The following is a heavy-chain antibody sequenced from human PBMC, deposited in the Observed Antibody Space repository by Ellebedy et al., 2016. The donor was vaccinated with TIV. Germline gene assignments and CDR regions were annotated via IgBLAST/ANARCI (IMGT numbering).Heavy chain of an antibody. Sequence: SLKISXAASGFTFDDYAMHWVRQAPGKGLEWVSGISWNSGSIGYADSVKGRFTISRDNAKNSLYLQMNSLRAEDTALYYCAKVQVENAFDIWGQGTMVTVSS. V-gene: IGHV3-9*01. J-gene: IGHJ3*02. CDR1: GFTFDDYA. CDR2: ISWNSGSI. CDR3: AKVQVENAFDI. D-gene: IGHD2-15*01.